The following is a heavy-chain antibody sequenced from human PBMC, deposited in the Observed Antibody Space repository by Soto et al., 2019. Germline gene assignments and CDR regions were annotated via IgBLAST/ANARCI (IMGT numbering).Heavy chain of an antibody. J-gene: IGHJ4*02. CDR1: GGSMRNYF. CDR3: AAGEASSRNLAPYYLDF. CDR2: IHYSGTT. Sequence: SETLSLTCTASGGSMRNYFWTWIRQPPGKGLEWIGYIHYSGTTSFFPSYNPSLRSRVTISEDTSKNQFSLKLLSVTTADTAVYFCAAGEASSRNLAPYYLDFWGQGTLVTVSS. D-gene: IGHD6-13*01. V-gene: IGHV4-59*01.